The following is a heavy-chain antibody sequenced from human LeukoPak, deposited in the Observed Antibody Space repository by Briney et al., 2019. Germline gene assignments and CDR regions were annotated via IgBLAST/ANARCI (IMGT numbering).Heavy chain of an antibody. Sequence: SETLSLTCTVSGGSISSSSYYWGWIRQPPGKGLEWIGSIYYSGSTYYNPSLKSRVTISVDTSKNQFSLKLSSVTAADTAVYYCARHRGHCSGGSCYSPNWFDPWGQGTLVTVSS. D-gene: IGHD2-15*01. CDR3: ARHRGHCSGGSCYSPNWFDP. V-gene: IGHV4-39*01. CDR1: GGSISSSSYY. J-gene: IGHJ5*02. CDR2: IYYSGST.